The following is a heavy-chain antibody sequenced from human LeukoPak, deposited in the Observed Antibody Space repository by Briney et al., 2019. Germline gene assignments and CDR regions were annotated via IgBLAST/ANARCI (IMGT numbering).Heavy chain of an antibody. D-gene: IGHD3-3*01. Sequence: GASVKVSCKASGYTFTGYYMHWVRQAPGQGLEWMGWINPNSGGTNYAQKFQGRVTMTRDTSISTAYMELSRLRSDDTAVYYCAREGVVITENFDYWGQGTLVTVSS. V-gene: IGHV1-2*02. J-gene: IGHJ4*02. CDR1: GYTFTGYY. CDR2: INPNSGGT. CDR3: AREGVVITENFDY.